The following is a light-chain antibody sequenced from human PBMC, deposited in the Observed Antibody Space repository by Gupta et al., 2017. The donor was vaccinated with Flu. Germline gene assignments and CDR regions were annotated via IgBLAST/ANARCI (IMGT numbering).Light chain of an antibody. J-gene: IGKJ1*01. CDR1: QRISNY. V-gene: IGKV1-39*01. CDR2: AAS. Sequence: PSSLSASVGDRVTITCRASQRISNYLNWYQQKPGKAPELLIYAASSLQSGVPSRFSGSGSGTDFTLTISRLQPEDFATYYCQHRDNTPSTFGQGTKVEI. CDR3: QHRDNTPST.